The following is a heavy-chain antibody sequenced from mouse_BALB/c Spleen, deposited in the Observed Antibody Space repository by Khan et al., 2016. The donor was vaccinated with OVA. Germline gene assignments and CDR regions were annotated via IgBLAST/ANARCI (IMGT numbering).Heavy chain of an antibody. V-gene: IGHV14-3*02. Sequence: EVQLQQSGAELVKPGASVKLSCTASGFNIKDTYMHWVKQRPEQGLEWVGRVDPAKGNTKYDPKFQAKATITADTYSNIAYLQFSSLTSEDTAVYYCARSNSVLPMDYWAQRTSVTFPS. CDR1: GFNIKDTY. D-gene: IGHD6-1*01. CDR2: VDPAKGNT. CDR3: ARSNSVLPMDY. J-gene: IGHJ4*01.